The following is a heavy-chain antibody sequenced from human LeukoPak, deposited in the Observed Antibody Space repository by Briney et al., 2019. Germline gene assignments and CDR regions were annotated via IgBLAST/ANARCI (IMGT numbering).Heavy chain of an antibody. J-gene: IGHJ6*03. V-gene: IGHV1-8*03. CDR1: GCTFTSYD. CDR2: MNPNSGNT. Sequence: ASVKVSCKASGCTFTSYDINWVRQATGQGLEWMGWMNPNSGNTGHAQKFQGRVTITRNTSISTAYMELSSLRSEDTAVYYCARAYYYYYYMDVWGKGTTVTVSS. CDR3: ARAYYYYYYMDV.